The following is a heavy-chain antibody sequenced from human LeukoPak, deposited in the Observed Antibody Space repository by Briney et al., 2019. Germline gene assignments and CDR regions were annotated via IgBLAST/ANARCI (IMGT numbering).Heavy chain of an antibody. CDR3: ARGGGWEQTLEYYFDY. J-gene: IGHJ4*02. D-gene: IGHD1-26*01. CDR2: MNPNSGNT. Sequence: ASVKVSCKASGYTFSSYDINWVRQASGQGLEWMGWMNPNSGNTGYAQKFQGRLTITKNASISTAYMELSSLRSEDTAVYYCARGGGWEQTLEYYFDYWGQGTLVTVSS. V-gene: IGHV1-8*01. CDR1: GYTFSSYD.